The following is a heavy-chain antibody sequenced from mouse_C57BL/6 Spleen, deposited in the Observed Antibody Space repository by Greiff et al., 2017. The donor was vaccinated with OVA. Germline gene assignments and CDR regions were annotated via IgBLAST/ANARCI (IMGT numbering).Heavy chain of an antibody. CDR3: TSYYSSYFDY. CDR1: GFTFSNYW. J-gene: IGHJ2*01. D-gene: IGHD2-12*01. Sequence: EVQGVESGGGLVQPGGSMKLSCVASGFTFSNYWMNWVRQSPEKGLEWVAQIRLKSDNYATHYAESVKGRFTISRDDSKSSVYLQMNNLRAEDTGIYYCTSYYSSYFDYWGQGTTLTVSS. CDR2: IRLKSDNYAT. V-gene: IGHV6-3*01.